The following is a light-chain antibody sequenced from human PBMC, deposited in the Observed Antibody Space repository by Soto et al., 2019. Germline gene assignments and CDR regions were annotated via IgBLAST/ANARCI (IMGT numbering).Light chain of an antibody. V-gene: IGKV1-12*01. Sequence: DIQMTQSPSSVSASVGDRVTITCRASQDISSRLAWYQQKPGKAPKLLIYAASSLQGGVPSRFSGSASGTDFTLTITSLQPEDFATYYCQQANSFPLTFGQGTRLEIK. CDR2: AAS. CDR1: QDISSR. CDR3: QQANSFPLT. J-gene: IGKJ5*01.